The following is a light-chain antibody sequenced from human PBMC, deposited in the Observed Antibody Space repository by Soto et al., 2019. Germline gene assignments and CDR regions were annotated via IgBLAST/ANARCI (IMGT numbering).Light chain of an antibody. V-gene: IGKV1-8*01. CDR2: AAS. CDR1: QGISSY. J-gene: IGKJ4*01. CDR3: QLYYSYPLT. Sequence: AIQITQSPSSFSAPPGDRVTISCRARQGISSYLAWYQQKPGKAPKLLIYAASTLQSGVPSRFSGSGSGTDFTLTISCLQSEDFATYYCQLYYSYPLTFGGGTKVDIK.